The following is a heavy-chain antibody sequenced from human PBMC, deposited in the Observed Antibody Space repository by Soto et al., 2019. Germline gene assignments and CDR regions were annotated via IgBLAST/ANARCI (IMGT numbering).Heavy chain of an antibody. Sequence: PGGSLRLSCAASGFTFSSFAMSWVRQAPGKEVEWVSTISGSGGSVYNTDSVKGRFTVSRDNSKNMLYLQMSGLSADDTAMYYCVKGAADGFVRVAFDFWGQGTLVTVSS. CDR1: GFTFSSFA. V-gene: IGHV3-23*01. D-gene: IGHD6-25*01. J-gene: IGHJ4*02. CDR2: ISGSGGSV. CDR3: VKGAADGFVRVAFDF.